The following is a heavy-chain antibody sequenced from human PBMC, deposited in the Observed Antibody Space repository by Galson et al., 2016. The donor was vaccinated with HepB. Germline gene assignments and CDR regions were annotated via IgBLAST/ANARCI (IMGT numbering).Heavy chain of an antibody. Sequence: SLRLSCAASGFTFSSYGMNWVRQAPGKGLEWVAVISYDGSTNYYADSAKGRFTISRDGSKNTLYLQMNSLRAEDTAVYYCAKNDILTGYSAFDYRGQGTLVTVPS. D-gene: IGHD3-9*01. CDR2: ISYDGSTN. CDR3: AKNDILTGYSAFDY. J-gene: IGHJ4*02. CDR1: GFTFSSYG. V-gene: IGHV3-30*18.